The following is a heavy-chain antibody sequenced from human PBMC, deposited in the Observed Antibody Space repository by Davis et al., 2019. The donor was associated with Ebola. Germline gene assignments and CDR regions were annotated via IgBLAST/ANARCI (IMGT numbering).Heavy chain of an antibody. CDR1: GFTVSSNY. CDR3: ARGDCSSTSCYGYYFDY. D-gene: IGHD2-2*01. J-gene: IGHJ4*02. CDR2: IYVVGST. Sequence: GESLKISCAASGFTVSSNYMSWVRQAPGKGLEWVSVIYVVGSTYYADSVKGRFTISRDNSKNTLYLQMNSLRAEDTAVYYCARGDCSSTSCYGYYFDYWGQGTLVTVSS. V-gene: IGHV3-53*01.